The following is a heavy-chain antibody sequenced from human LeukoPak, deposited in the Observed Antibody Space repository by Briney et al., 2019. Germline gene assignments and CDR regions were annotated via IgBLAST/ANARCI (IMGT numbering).Heavy chain of an antibody. J-gene: IGHJ4*02. Sequence: GGSLRLSCAASGFTFSSYAMSWVRQAPGKGLEWVSAISGSGGSTYYADSVKGRFTISRDNSKNTLYLQMNSLRAEDTAVYYCAKDPRKVTMIVVVITFVDYWGQGTLVTVSS. CDR2: ISGSGGST. CDR1: GFTFSSYA. CDR3: AKDPRKVTMIVVVITFVDY. D-gene: IGHD3-22*01. V-gene: IGHV3-23*01.